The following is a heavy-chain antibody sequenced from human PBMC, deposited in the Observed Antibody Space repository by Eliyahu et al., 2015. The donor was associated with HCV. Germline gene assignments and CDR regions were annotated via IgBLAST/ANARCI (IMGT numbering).Heavy chain of an antibody. V-gene: IGHV5-51*01. CDR2: IYPGDSDT. Sequence: EVQLVQSGAEVKKPGESLKXSCKGSGYSFTSYWIGWGRQXPGKGLEWMGIIYPGDSDTRYSPSFQGQVTISADKSISTAYLQWSSLKASDTAMYYCARRLGYCSGGSCGKGYFDLWGRGTLVTVSS. J-gene: IGHJ2*01. CDR3: ARRLGYCSGGSCGKGYFDL. D-gene: IGHD2-15*01. CDR1: GYSFTSYW.